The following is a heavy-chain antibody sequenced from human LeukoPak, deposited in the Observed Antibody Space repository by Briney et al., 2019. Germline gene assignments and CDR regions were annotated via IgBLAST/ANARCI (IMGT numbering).Heavy chain of an antibody. V-gene: IGHV4-59*01. CDR1: GGSISSYY. CDR2: IYYSGST. CDR3: ARGDSSGWFNFDY. J-gene: IGHJ4*02. Sequence: SETLSLTCTVSGGSISSYYWSWIRQPPGKGLEWIGYIYYSGSTNYNPSLKSRVTISVDTSKNQFPLKLSSVTAADTAVYYCARGDSSGWFNFDYWGQGTLVTVSS. D-gene: IGHD6-19*01.